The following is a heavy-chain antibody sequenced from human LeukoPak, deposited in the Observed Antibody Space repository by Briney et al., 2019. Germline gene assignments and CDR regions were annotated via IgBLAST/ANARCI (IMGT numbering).Heavy chain of an antibody. Sequence: GGSLRLSCAASGFTFSSYTMSWVRQAPGKGLEWVSGVSGSGGNIHYADSVKGRFTISRDNSKNTLYLQMNSLRAEDTAVYYCVRAMDVWGQGTTVTVSS. V-gene: IGHV3-23*01. J-gene: IGHJ6*02. CDR1: GFTFSSYT. CDR2: VSGSGGNI. CDR3: VRAMDV.